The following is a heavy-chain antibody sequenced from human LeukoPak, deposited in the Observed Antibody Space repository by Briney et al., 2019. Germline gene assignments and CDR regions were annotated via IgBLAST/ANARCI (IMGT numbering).Heavy chain of an antibody. CDR3: GRDRNYSPAY. CDR1: GFTFDDYG. Sequence: PGGSLGLSCAASGFTFDDYGMSWVRQAPGKGLEWVSGISWNGATTGYADSVKGRFTISRDNAKNFLYLQMDSLRDEDSALYYCGRDRNYSPAYWGQGTLVTVSS. J-gene: IGHJ4*02. CDR2: ISWNGATT. D-gene: IGHD4-11*01. V-gene: IGHV3-20*04.